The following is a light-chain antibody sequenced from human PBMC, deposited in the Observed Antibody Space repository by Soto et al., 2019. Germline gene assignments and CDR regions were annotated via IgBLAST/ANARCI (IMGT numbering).Light chain of an antibody. CDR1: QSINKW. Sequence: DIVLTQSPSTLSASVGDRVTISCRASQSINKWLAWYQHKPGKAPKLLIHKASSLQSGVPSRFSGSGSGTDCTLTISSLHPDDFSTYYCQQYNSYSPTFGQGTKVDIK. CDR2: KAS. CDR3: QQYNSYSPT. J-gene: IGKJ1*01. V-gene: IGKV1-5*03.